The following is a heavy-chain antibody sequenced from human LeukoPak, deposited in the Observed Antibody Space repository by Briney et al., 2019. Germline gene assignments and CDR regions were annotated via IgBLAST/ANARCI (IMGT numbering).Heavy chain of an antibody. CDR3: ARDSYGPDY. CDR2: IWYDGSKK. D-gene: IGHD3-16*01. Sequence: GGSLRLSCAASGFTFSNYGMHWVRQAPGKGLEWVALIWYDGSKKYYADSVKGRFTISRDNSKNTLYLQMNGLRVEDTAVFYCARDSYGPDYWGQGTLVTVSS. V-gene: IGHV3-33*01. CDR1: GFTFSNYG. J-gene: IGHJ4*02.